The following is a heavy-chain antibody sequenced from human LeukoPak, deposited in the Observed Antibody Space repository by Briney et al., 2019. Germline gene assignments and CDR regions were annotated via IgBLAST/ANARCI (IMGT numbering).Heavy chain of an antibody. D-gene: IGHD3-3*01. CDR2: VFYTGKT. CDR3: ARVFQS. V-gene: IGHV4-39*07. J-gene: IGHJ4*02. CDR1: GGSVSTSDYY. Sequence: SETLSLTCTVSGGSVSTSDYYWGWNRQSPVKGLEWIGDVFYTGKTNYNPSLRGRATISIDTSKNQFSLKLTYVTAADSAVYYCARVFQSWGQGTLVTVSS.